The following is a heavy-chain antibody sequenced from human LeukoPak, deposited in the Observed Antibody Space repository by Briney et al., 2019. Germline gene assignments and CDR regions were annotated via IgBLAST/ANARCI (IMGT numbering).Heavy chain of an antibody. J-gene: IGHJ4*02. V-gene: IGHV3-74*01. CDR1: GFTFSSYW. Sequence: PGRSLRLSCAASGFTFSSYWMHWVRQVPGKGLVWVARINPGGSSITYAESVRGRFTISRDNAKNTLYLQMNSLRAEDAAVYYCTTDTFGARDSWGQGTLVTVSS. D-gene: IGHD3-10*01. CDR2: INPGGSSI. CDR3: TTDTFGARDS.